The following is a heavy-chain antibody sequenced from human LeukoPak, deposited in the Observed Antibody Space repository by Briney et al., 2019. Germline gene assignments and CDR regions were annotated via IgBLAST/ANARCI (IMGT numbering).Heavy chain of an antibody. CDR1: GGSISSYY. CDR2: IYYRGST. V-gene: IGHV4-59*01. J-gene: IGHJ4*02. Sequence: SETLSLTCTVSGGSISSYYWTWIRQPPGKGLEWIGYIYYRGSTNYNPSLKSRVTISVDTSKNQFSLKLSPVTAADTAVYYCARARGVQLWSSNFDYWGQGTLVIVSS. D-gene: IGHD5-18*01. CDR3: ARARGVQLWSSNFDY.